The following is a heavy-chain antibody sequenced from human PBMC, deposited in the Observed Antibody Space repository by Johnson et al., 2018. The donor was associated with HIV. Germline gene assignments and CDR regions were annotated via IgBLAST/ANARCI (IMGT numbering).Heavy chain of an antibody. CDR2: ISYDGSNK. J-gene: IGHJ3*01. Sequence: QVQLVESGGGVVQPGRSLRLSCAASGFTFSSYAMHWVRQAPGKGLEWVAVISYDGSNKYYADPVNGRFTISRDESKNTLFLEMDSLRPEDTALYYCARESRSGTGNVPGRHALDVWGQGTMVTVSS. D-gene: IGHD1-1*01. CDR1: GFTFSSYA. CDR3: ARESRSGTGNVPGRHALDV. V-gene: IGHV3-30-3*01.